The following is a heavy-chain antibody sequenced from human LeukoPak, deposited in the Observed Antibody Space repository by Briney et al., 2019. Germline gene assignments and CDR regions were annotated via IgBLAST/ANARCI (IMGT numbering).Heavy chain of an antibody. CDR2: ISSSSGYV. CDR3: GSFPGGSNTWSIDL. D-gene: IGHD2-15*01. CDR1: GFTLSSYS. J-gene: IGHJ4*02. V-gene: IGHV3-21*01. Sequence: GGSLRLSCVASGFTLSSYSMNWVRQAPGKGLEWVSSISSSSGYVFYADSMKGRFTVSRDNSKNSLYLKKNRLRAENTVVYYCGSFPGGSNTWSIDLWGEEPLVTVSS.